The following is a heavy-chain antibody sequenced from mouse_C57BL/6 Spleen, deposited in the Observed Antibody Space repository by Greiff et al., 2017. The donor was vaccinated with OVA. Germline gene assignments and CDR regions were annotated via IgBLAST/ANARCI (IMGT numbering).Heavy chain of an antibody. V-gene: IGHV2-5*01. CDR3: AKEGKGWYFDV. J-gene: IGHJ1*03. CDR2: IWRGGST. CDR1: GFSLTSYG. Sequence: VTLVESGPGLVQPSQSLSITCTVSGFSLTSYGVHWVRQSPGKGLEWLGVIWRGGSTDYNAAFMSRLSITKDNSKSQVFFKMNSLQADDTAIYYCAKEGKGWYFDVWGTGTTVTVSS. D-gene: IGHD1-3*01.